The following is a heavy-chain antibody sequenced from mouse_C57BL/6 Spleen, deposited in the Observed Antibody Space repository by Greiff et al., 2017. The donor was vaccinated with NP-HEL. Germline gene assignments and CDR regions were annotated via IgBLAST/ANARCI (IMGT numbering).Heavy chain of an antibody. CDR2: ISSGSSTI. V-gene: IGHV5-17*01. J-gene: IGHJ4*01. D-gene: IGHD1-1*01. Sequence: EVMLVESGGGLVKPGGSLKLSCAASGFTFSDYGMHWVRQAPEKGLEWVAYISSGSSTIYYADTVKGRFTISRDNAKNTLFLQMTSLRSEDTAMYYCATGSKTAMDYWGQGTSVTVSS. CDR1: GFTFSDYG. CDR3: ATGSKTAMDY.